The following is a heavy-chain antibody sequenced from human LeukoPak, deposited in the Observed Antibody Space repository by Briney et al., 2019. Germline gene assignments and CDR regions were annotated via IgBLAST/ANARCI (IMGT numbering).Heavy chain of an antibody. CDR1: GDSITSDY. CDR2: INYRGTT. CDR3: ARYRDGDRDISLDI. J-gene: IGHJ4*02. D-gene: IGHD4-17*01. Sequence: PSETLSLTCTVSGDSITSDYWSWIGQPPGKGLEWVGFINYRGTTSYNPSLTSRVAISRDMSKNQFALSLKSVSAADTAVYYCARYRDGDRDISLDIWGQGTLVTVSS. V-gene: IGHV4-59*08.